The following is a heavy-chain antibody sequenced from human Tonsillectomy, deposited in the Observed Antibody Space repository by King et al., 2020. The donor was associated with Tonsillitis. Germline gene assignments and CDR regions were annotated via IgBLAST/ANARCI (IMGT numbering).Heavy chain of an antibody. CDR1: GFTFSSYD. CDR3: AKDRGYSYGSHFDY. CDR2: ISGSGGST. D-gene: IGHD5-18*01. Sequence: VQLVESGGGLVQPGGSLRLSCAASGFTFSSYDMSWVRQAPGKGLEGVSAISGSGGSTYYADSVKGRFTISRDNSKNTLYLQMTSLRAEDTAVYYCAKDRGYSYGSHFDYWGQGTLVTVSS. V-gene: IGHV3-23*04. J-gene: IGHJ4*02.